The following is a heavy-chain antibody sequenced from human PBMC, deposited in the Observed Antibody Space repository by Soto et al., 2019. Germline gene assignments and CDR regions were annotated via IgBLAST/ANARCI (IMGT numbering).Heavy chain of an antibody. CDR3: APIPLRSGWEGFDS. CDR1: GFSLSIAGMG. V-gene: IGHV2-26*01. CDR2: IFSNDEK. J-gene: IGHJ4*02. D-gene: IGHD6-19*01. Sequence: QVTLKESGPVLLKPTETLTLTCTVSGFSLSIAGMGVSWVRQPPGKALEWLAHIFSNDEKSYNTSLESRLTISKDSSRGQVVLTITNMDPSDTATYYCAPIPLRSGWEGFDSWGQGTLVTVSS.